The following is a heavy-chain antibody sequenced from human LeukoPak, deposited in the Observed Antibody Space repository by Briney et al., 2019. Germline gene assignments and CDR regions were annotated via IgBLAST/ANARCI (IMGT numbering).Heavy chain of an antibody. D-gene: IGHD4-17*01. CDR2: IYWNDDK. V-gene: IGHV2-5*01. Sequence: SGPTLVNPTQTLTLTCTFSGFSLSTSGVGVGWIRQPPGKALEWLALIYWNDDKRYSPSLKSRLTITKDTSKNQVVLTMTNMDPVDTGTYYCAHRRVSMTTVTTVAFDIWGQGTMVTVSS. CDR3: AHRRVSMTTVTTVAFDI. J-gene: IGHJ3*02. CDR1: GFSLSTSGVG.